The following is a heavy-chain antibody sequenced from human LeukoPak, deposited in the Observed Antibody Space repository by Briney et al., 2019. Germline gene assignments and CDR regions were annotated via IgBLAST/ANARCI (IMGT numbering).Heavy chain of an antibody. D-gene: IGHD3-22*01. CDR1: GGTFSSYA. CDR2: IIPIFGTA. Sequence: SVKVSCKASGGTFSSYAISWVRQAPGQGLEWMGGIIPIFGTANYAQKFQGRVTMTRDTSTSTVYMELSSLRSEDTAVYYCARDPREYYYDSSGYDYWGQGTLVTVSS. J-gene: IGHJ4*02. CDR3: ARDPREYYYDSSGYDY. V-gene: IGHV1-69*05.